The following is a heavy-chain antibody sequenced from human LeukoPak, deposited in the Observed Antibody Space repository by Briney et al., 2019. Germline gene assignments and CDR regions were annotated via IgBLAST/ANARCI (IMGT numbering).Heavy chain of an antibody. Sequence: PSETLSLTSTVSGGSISSYYWSWIRQPPGKGLEWIGYIYYSGSTNYNPSLKSRVTISVDTSKNQFSLKLSSVTAADTAVYYCARDSDYDFWSGYYKVTEYYFDYWGQGTLVTVSS. J-gene: IGHJ4*02. D-gene: IGHD3-3*01. CDR3: ARDSDYDFWSGYYKVTEYYFDY. V-gene: IGHV4-59*01. CDR1: GGSISSYY. CDR2: IYYSGST.